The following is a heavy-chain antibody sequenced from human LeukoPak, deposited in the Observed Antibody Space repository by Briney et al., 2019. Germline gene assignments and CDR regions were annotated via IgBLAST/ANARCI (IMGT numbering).Heavy chain of an antibody. CDR2: IYYSGST. Sequence: SETLSLTCTVSGGSISSYYWSWIRQPPGKGLEWIGYIYYSGSTNYKSSLKSRVTISVDTSKNQFSLKLSSVTAADTAVYYCARDQVSDIKAPYYYYYMDVWGKGTTVTISS. D-gene: IGHD2-8*01. J-gene: IGHJ6*03. CDR1: GGSISSYY. V-gene: IGHV4-59*12. CDR3: ARDQVSDIKAPYYYYYMDV.